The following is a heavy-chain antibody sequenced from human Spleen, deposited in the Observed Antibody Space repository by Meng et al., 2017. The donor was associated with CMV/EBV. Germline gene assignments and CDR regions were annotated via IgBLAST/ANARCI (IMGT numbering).Heavy chain of an antibody. D-gene: IGHD3-3*01. V-gene: IGHV4-59*08. CDR3: VGQDFWSGSFPLDN. J-gene: IGHJ4*02. CDR2: IFYTGST. Sequence: SETLSLTCTVSGGSISSYYWSWIRQPPGKGLEWIGYIFYTGSTNYNPSLKSRVSISVDTSRNQFSLRLSSVTAADTSVYYCVGQDFWSGSFPLDNWGRGTLVTVSS. CDR1: GGSISSYY.